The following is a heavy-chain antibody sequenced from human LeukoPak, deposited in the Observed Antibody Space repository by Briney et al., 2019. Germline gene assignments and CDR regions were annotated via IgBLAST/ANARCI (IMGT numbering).Heavy chain of an antibody. V-gene: IGHV4-31*03. D-gene: IGHD7-27*01. J-gene: IGHJ4*02. CDR2: IYYSGST. CDR1: GGSISSDGYY. Sequence: SQTLSLTCTVSGGSISSDGYYWSWIRQHPGKGLEWIGYIYYSGSTYYNPSLKSRVTISVDTSKNQFSLKLSSVTAADTAVYYCARSLGRVGNPFDYWGQGTLVTVSS. CDR3: ARSLGRVGNPFDY.